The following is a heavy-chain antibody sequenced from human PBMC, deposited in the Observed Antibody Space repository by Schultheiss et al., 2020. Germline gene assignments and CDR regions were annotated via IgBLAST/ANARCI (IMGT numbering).Heavy chain of an antibody. J-gene: IGHJ6*04. V-gene: IGHV3-30*18. CDR1: GFTFSSYG. CDR3: ANEGAWLFSGSGDDYYYGMDV. CDR2: ISYDGSNK. Sequence: GGSLRLSCAASGFTFSSYGMHWVRQAPGKGLEWVAVISYDGSNKYYADSVKGRFTISRDNSKNTLYLQMNSLRAEDTAVYYCANEGAWLFSGSGDDYYYGMDVWGKGTTVTVSS. D-gene: IGHD3-22*01.